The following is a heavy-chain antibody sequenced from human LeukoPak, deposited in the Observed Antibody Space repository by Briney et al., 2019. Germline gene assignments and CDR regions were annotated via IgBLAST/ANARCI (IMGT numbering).Heavy chain of an antibody. Sequence: PGGSLRLSCATSGFTFSSHGMHWARQAPGKGLEWVAVIWYDGSEKYYGDSVEGRFTISRDNSKNTLYLQMNSLRAEDTGVYFCARTSCSGGDCHRLNWFDPWGQGTQVTVSS. CDR2: IWYDGSEK. CDR1: GFTFSSHG. J-gene: IGHJ5*02. V-gene: IGHV3-33*01. CDR3: ARTSCSGGDCHRLNWFDP. D-gene: IGHD2-15*01.